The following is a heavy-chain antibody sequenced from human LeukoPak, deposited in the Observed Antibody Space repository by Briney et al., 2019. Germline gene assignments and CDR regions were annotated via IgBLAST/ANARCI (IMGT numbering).Heavy chain of an antibody. CDR1: GGSISSYY. D-gene: IGHD2-15*01. V-gene: IGHV4-59*01. Sequence: PSETLSLTCTVSGGSISSYYWSWIRQPPGEGLEWIGYIYYSGSTNYNPSLKSRVTISVAASKSQFSLKLSSVTAADTAVYCCARGLYCSGGSCYSGLGWWGQGTLVTVSS. J-gene: IGHJ1*01. CDR2: IYYSGST. CDR3: ARGLYCSGGSCYSGLGW.